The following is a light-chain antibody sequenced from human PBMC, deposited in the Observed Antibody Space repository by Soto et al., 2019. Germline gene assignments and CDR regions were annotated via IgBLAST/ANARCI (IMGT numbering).Light chain of an antibody. J-gene: IGKJ3*01. CDR3: HTDRSVPV. CDR2: AAS. V-gene: IGKV1-27*01. Sequence: DIQMTQSPPSLSASVGDRVTITCRASQGIRNYVAWYQQIPGKAPKLLIYAASTLQSGVPSRFSGSGSGTDFTLTINGLQPEDVATHSCHTDRSVPVFGPGTKVEIK. CDR1: QGIRNY.